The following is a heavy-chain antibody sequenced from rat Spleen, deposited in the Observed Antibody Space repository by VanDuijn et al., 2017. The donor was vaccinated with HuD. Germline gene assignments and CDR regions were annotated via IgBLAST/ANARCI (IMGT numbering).Heavy chain of an antibody. D-gene: IGHD1-5*01. Sequence: EVQLVESDGGLVQPGXXLKLSXAASGFTXSDYXXAXXPQAPTKGLEWVATISYGDSSGHSSTYYRDSVKGRFTISRDNAKSTLSLQMDSLRSEDTATYYCARLRYNPFDYWGQGVMVTVSS. J-gene: IGHJ2*01. CDR3: ARLRYNPFDY. CDR1: GFTXSDYX. CDR2: ISYGDSSGHSST. V-gene: IGHV5-29*01.